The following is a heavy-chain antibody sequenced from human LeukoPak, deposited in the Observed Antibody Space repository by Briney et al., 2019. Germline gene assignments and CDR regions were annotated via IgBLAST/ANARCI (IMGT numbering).Heavy chain of an antibody. V-gene: IGHV3-74*01. Sequence: GGSLRLSCAASGFTFSSYWMHWVRHAPGKGLVWVSRINSDGSSTSYADSVKGRFTISRDNSKNTLYLLMNNLRAEDTAVYYCARAQRGDYMDVWGKGTTVTISS. CDR1: GFTFSSYW. D-gene: IGHD6-25*01. CDR3: ARAQRGDYMDV. CDR2: INSDGSST. J-gene: IGHJ6*03.